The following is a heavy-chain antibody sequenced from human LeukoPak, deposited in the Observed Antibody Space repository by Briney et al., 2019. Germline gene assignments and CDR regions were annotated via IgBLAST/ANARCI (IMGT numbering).Heavy chain of an antibody. CDR2: ISAYNGNT. CDR3: ARDLRSYYYDSSGYYLLY. Sequence: GASVKVSCKASGYTFTSYGISWVRQAPGQGREWMGWISAYNGNTNYAQKHQGRVTMTTDTSTSTAYMELRSLRSDDTAVYYCARDLRSYYYDSSGYYLLYWGQGTLVSVST. J-gene: IGHJ4*02. D-gene: IGHD3-22*01. CDR1: GYTFTSYG. V-gene: IGHV1-18*01.